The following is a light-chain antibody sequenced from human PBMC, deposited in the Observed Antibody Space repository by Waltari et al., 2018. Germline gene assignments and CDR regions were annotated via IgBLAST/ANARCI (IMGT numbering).Light chain of an antibody. CDR2: KDS. CDR1: ALPKQY. Sequence: SYELTQPPSVSVSPGQMARITCSGDALPKQYAYWYQQKPGQAPVLAIYKDSERPSGIPERFSGSSSGTTVTLTISGVQAEDEADYYCQSADSSGTHWVFGGGTKLIVL. CDR3: QSADSSGTHWV. V-gene: IGLV3-25*03. J-gene: IGLJ3*02.